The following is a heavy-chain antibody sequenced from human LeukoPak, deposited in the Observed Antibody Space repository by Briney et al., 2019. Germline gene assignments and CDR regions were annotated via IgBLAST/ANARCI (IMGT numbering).Heavy chain of an antibody. CDR3: ARGFLGSGSYYPF. D-gene: IGHD1-26*01. CDR2: INHSGST. V-gene: IGHV4-34*01. Sequence: NPSETLSLTCAVYGGSFSGYYWSWIRQPPGKGLEWIGEINHSGSTNYNPSLNRRVTISIDTSKNQFSLKLTSVTAADTALYYCARGFLGSGSYYPFWGQGTLVTVSS. CDR1: GGSFSGYY. J-gene: IGHJ4*02.